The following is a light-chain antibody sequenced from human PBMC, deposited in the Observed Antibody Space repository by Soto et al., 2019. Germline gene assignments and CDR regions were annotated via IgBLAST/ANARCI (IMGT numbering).Light chain of an antibody. V-gene: IGKV3-20*01. CDR3: QQYGTSPIT. CDR1: QSFSSSY. Sequence: EIVLTQSPATLSLSPGERVTLSCRASQSFSSSYLAWYQQKPGQAPRLLIYGASSRATGIPDRSNGNGSGTDFTLTISGLEPEDSAVYYCQQYGTSPITFGQGTRLEIK. CDR2: GAS. J-gene: IGKJ5*01.